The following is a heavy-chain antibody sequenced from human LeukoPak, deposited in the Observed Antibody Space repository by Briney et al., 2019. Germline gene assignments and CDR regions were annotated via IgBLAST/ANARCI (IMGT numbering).Heavy chain of an antibody. D-gene: IGHD4-11*01. J-gene: IGHJ5*02. Sequence: PGGSLRLSCEASGFTFSDYDMNWVRQAPGKGLEWLTFIRYDGSTQYYADSVRGRFTISRDNFRRTVSLEMNCLRAEDTAVYYCAKDAQRGFDYSNSLEHWGQGSLVIVSS. CDR1: GFTFSDYD. CDR2: IRYDGSTQ. CDR3: AKDAQRGFDYSNSLEH. V-gene: IGHV3-30*02.